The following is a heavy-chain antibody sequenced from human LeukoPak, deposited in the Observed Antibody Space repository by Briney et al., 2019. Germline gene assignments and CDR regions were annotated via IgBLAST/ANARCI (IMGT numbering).Heavy chain of an antibody. CDR1: GFTFSNAW. Sequence: GGSLRLSCAASGFTFSNAWMSWVRQAPGKGLEWVGRIKSKTDGGTTDYTAPVKGRFTISRDDSKNTLYLQMNSLKTEDTAVYYCTTDSPFYYYYGMDVWGQGTTVTVSS. CDR3: TTDSPFYYYYGMDV. V-gene: IGHV3-15*01. CDR2: IKSKTDGGTT. J-gene: IGHJ6*02.